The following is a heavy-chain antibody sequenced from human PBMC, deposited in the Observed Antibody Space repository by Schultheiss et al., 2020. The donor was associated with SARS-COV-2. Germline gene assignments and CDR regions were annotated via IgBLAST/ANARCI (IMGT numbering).Heavy chain of an antibody. Sequence: SETLSLTCAVYGGSFSGYYWSWIRQPPGKGLEWIGEINHSGRTNYNPSLKSRVTISVDTSKNQFSLKLSSVTAADTAVYFCARGLEASGSFDIWGQGTLVTVSS. CDR2: INHSGRT. J-gene: IGHJ3*02. D-gene: IGHD3-3*01. CDR3: ARGLEASGSFDI. CDR1: GGSFSGYY. V-gene: IGHV4-34*01.